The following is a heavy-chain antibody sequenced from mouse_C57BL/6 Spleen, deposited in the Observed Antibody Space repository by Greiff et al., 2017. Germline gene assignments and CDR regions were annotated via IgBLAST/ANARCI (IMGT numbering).Heavy chain of an antibody. CDR2: IDPSDSYT. V-gene: IGHV1-50*01. CDR3: ARRRGYFDV. J-gene: IGHJ1*03. Sequence: VQLQQPGTELVKPGASVKLSCKASGYTFTSYWMQWVKQTPGQGLEWIGEIDPSDSYTNYNQKFKGKATLTVDTSSSTAYMQLSSLTSEDSAVYYCARRRGYFDVWGTGTTVTVSS. CDR1: GYTFTSYW.